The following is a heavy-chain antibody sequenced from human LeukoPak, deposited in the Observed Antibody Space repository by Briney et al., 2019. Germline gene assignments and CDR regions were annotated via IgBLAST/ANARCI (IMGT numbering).Heavy chain of an antibody. CDR3: TTSYYDSSGD. J-gene: IGHJ4*02. V-gene: IGHV3-73*01. D-gene: IGHD3-22*01. CDR2: IRGKANSYAT. Sequence: QPGGSLKLSCAASGFTFSGSAMHWVRQASGKGLEWVGRIRGKANSYATAYAASVKGRFTISRDDSENTAYLQMNSLKTEDTAVYYCTTSYYDSSGDWGQGTLVTVSS. CDR1: GFTFSGSA.